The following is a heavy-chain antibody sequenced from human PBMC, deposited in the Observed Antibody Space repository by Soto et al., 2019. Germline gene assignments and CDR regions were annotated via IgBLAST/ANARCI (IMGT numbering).Heavy chain of an antibody. D-gene: IGHD4-17*01. J-gene: IGHJ5*02. Sequence: PSETLSLTCTVSSGSIRPYYWTWIRQPPGKALEWIGYIYHTGTTYYNPSLKSRVIISVDRSKNQFALKVRSVTAADTAVYYCARETYGDYVGYFAPWGQGIQVTVSS. CDR2: IYHTGTT. V-gene: IGHV4-59*12. CDR3: ARETYGDYVGYFAP. CDR1: SGSIRPYY.